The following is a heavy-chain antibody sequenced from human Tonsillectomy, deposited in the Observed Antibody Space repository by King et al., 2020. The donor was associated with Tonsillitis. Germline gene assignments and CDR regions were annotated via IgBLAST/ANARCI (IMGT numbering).Heavy chain of an antibody. CDR1: GFTFNRHG. CDR2: ISSSGGGT. Sequence: VQLVESGGGLVQPGGSLRLSCAASGFTFNRHGMSWVRQAPGKGLEWVSTISSSGGGTYYADSVKGRFTISRDNSENTLFLQMDSLSPEDTATYYCAKDDNTGHYYADYRGQGALVTVSS. CDR3: AKDDNTGHYYADY. J-gene: IGHJ4*02. D-gene: IGHD3-3*01. V-gene: IGHV3-23*04.